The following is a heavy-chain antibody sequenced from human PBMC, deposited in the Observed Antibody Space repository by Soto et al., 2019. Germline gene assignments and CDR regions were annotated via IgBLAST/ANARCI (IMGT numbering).Heavy chain of an antibody. CDR3: AREWERGIFDY. CDR1: SGSISSSNW. D-gene: IGHD1-26*01. Sequence: PSETLSLTCAVSSGSISSSNWWSWVRQPPGKGLEWIGEIYHSGSTDYNPSLKSRVTISLDESENQFSLRLSSVTAADTAVYYCAREWERGIFDYWGQGTLVTVSS. V-gene: IGHV4-4*02. J-gene: IGHJ4*02. CDR2: IYHSGST.